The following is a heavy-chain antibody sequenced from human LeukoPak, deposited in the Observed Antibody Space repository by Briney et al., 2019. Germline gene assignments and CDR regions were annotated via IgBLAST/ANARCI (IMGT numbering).Heavy chain of an antibody. CDR2: IGAYNGNT. CDR3: ARTDYGDYSYYFDY. Sequence: GSSVKVSCKASRGTFSRYAISWVRQAPGQGLDWMGWIGAYNGNTNYAQNLQGRVTMTTDTSTSTAYMELRSLRSDDTAVYYCARTDYGDYSYYFDYWGQGTLVTVSS. J-gene: IGHJ4*02. V-gene: IGHV1-18*01. CDR1: RGTFSRYA. D-gene: IGHD4-17*01.